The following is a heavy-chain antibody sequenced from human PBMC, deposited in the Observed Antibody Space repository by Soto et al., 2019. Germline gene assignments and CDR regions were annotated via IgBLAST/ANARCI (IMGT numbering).Heavy chain of an antibody. Sequence: SVKVSCKASGFTFTSSAVQWVRQARGQRLEWIGWIVVGSGNTNYAQKFQERVTITRDMSTSTAYMELSSLRSEDTAVYYCAAAGXYYYDSSGYYYPYYFDYWGQGTLVTVSS. V-gene: IGHV1-58*01. D-gene: IGHD3-22*01. CDR2: IVVGSGNT. J-gene: IGHJ4*02. CDR3: AAAGXYYYDSSGYYYPYYFDY. CDR1: GFTFTSSA.